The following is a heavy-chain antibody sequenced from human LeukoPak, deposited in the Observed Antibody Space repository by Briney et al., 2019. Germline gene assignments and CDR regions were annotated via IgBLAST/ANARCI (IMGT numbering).Heavy chain of an antibody. Sequence: SVKVSCKVFGYTLTELSMHWVRQAPGQGLEWMGGIIPIFGTANYAQKFQGRVTITADESTSTAYMELSSLRSEDTAVNYCARVPYYYYGMDVWGQGTTVTVSS. J-gene: IGHJ6*02. CDR3: ARVPYYYYGMDV. CDR2: IIPIFGTA. CDR1: GYTLTELS. V-gene: IGHV1-69*13.